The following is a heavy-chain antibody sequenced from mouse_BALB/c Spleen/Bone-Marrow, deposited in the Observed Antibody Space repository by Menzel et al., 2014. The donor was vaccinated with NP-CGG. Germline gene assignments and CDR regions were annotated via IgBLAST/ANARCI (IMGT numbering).Heavy chain of an antibody. Sequence: EVQRVESGAELVRSGASVELSCTASGFNIKDYYMHWVKQRPEQGLEWIGWIDPENGDTEYAPKFQGKATMTADTSSNTAYLQLSSLTSEDTAVYYCNGNYYAMDYWGQGTSVTVSS. CDR2: IDPENGDT. J-gene: IGHJ4*01. CDR1: GFNIKDYY. D-gene: IGHD2-1*01. V-gene: IGHV14-4*02. CDR3: NGNYYAMDY.